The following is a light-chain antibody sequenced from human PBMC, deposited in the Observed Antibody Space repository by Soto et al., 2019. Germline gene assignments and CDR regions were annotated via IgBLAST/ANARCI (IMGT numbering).Light chain of an antibody. CDR3: QQDGSSPLT. CDR2: GAS. Sequence: EIVLTQSPGTLSLSPGERATLSCRASQSVSSSYLAWYQQKPGQAPRLLIYGASSRATGIPDRFSGSGSGTDFTLTISRLEPEDFAVYYWQQDGSSPLTFGGGTKVEIK. J-gene: IGKJ4*01. CDR1: QSVSSSY. V-gene: IGKV3-20*01.